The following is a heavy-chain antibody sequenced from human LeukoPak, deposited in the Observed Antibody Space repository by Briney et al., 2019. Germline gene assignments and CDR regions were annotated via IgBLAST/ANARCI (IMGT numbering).Heavy chain of an antibody. J-gene: IGHJ4*02. Sequence: GGSLRLSCAASGFTFSSYWMHWVRQAPGKGPEWVSVIYSGGSTYYADSVKGRFTISRDNSKNTLYLQMNSLRAEDTAVYHCARVDSRTAQFDYWGQGTLVTVSS. CDR1: GFTFSSYW. V-gene: IGHV3-66*01. CDR2: IYSGGST. D-gene: IGHD6-13*01. CDR3: ARVDSRTAQFDY.